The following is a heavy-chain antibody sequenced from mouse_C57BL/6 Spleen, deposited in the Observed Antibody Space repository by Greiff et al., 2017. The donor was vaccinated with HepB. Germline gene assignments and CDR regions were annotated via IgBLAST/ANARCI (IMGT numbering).Heavy chain of an antibody. J-gene: IGHJ4*01. CDR3: AMPIYYDYSYYAMDY. Sequence: QVQLKESGPELVKPGASVKISCKASGYAFSSSWMNWVKQRPGKGLEWIGRIYPGDGDTNYNGKFKGKATLTADKSSSTAYMQLSSLTSEDSAVYFCAMPIYYDYSYYAMDYWGQGTSVTVSS. CDR2: IYPGDGDT. D-gene: IGHD2-4*01. CDR1: GYAFSSSW. V-gene: IGHV1-82*01.